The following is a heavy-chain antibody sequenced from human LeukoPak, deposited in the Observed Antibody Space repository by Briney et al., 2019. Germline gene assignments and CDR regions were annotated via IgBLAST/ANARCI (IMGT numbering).Heavy chain of an antibody. V-gene: IGHV5-51*01. CDR2: IYPGDSDT. CDR3: GRSKYSTSWQYYFNY. J-gene: IGHJ4*02. Sequence: GESLKISCKGSGYSFTSYWIGWVRQMPGKGLEWMGIIYPGDSDTRYSPSFQGQVTMSADKSISTAYLQWSSLKASDTAMYYCGRSKYSTSWQYYFNYWGQGTLVTVSS. CDR1: GYSFTSYW. D-gene: IGHD6-13*01.